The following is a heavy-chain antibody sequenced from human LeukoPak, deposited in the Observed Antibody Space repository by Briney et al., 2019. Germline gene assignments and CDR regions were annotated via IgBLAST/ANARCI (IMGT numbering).Heavy chain of an antibody. CDR3: ARDSSGYYSGWDY. Sequence: GGSLRLSCAASGFAVSSNYMSWVRKAPGKGMEWVSVIYSGGSTYYADSVKGRFTISRDNSKNTLYLQMNSLRAEDTAVYYCARDSSGYYSGWDYWGQGTLVTVSS. D-gene: IGHD3-22*01. V-gene: IGHV3-53*01. CDR1: GFAVSSNY. J-gene: IGHJ4*02. CDR2: IYSGGST.